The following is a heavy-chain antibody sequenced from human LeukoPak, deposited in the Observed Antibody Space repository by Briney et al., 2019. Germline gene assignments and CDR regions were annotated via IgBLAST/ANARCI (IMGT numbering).Heavy chain of an antibody. D-gene: IGHD2-2*01. CDR3: AKVGLGYCSSTSCPFDY. CDR2: ISGSGGST. Sequence: GGSLRLSCAASGFTFSSYAMSWVRQAPGKGLEWVSAISGSGGSTYYADSVKGRFTISRDNSKNTLYLQMNSLRAEDTAVYHYAKVGLGYCSSTSCPFDYWGQGTLVNVSS. J-gene: IGHJ4*02. CDR1: GFTFSSYA. V-gene: IGHV3-23*01.